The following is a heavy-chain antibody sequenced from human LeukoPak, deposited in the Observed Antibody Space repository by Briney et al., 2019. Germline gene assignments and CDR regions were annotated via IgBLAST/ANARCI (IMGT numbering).Heavy chain of an antibody. D-gene: IGHD3-10*01. V-gene: IGHV4-34*01. CDR1: GGSFSGYY. J-gene: IGHJ4*02. CDR2: INHSGST. CDR3: ARRMVRGFPVK. Sequence: SETLSLTCAVYGGSFSGYYWSWIRQPPGKGLEWIGEINHSGSTNYNPSLKSRVTISVDTSKNQSSLKLSSVTAADTAVYYCARRMVRGFPVKWGQGTLVTVSS.